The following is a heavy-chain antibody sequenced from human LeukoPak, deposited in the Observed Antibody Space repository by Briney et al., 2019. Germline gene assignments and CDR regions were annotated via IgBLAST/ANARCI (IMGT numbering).Heavy chain of an antibody. CDR1: GFTFSSYA. CDR3: VKDFVVVTAIAAPFDY. CDR2: ISSNGGST. J-gene: IGHJ4*02. Sequence: PGGSLRLSCSASGFTFSSYAMHWVRQAPGKGLEYVSAISSNGGSTYYADSVKGRFTISRDNSKNTRYLQMSSLRAEDTAVYYCVKDFVVVTAIAAPFDYWGQGTLVTVSS. V-gene: IGHV3-64D*06. D-gene: IGHD2-21*02.